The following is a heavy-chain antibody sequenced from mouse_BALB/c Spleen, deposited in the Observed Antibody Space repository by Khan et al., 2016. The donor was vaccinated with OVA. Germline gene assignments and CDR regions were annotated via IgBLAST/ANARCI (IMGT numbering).Heavy chain of an antibody. V-gene: IGHV2-6-1*01. CDR3: ARQPYYHYNVMDY. Sequence: QVQLKQSGPGLVAPSQSLSITCTISGFSLTNYGIHWVRQPPGKGLEWLALMWSDGSTTYNSALKSRLTISKDKPKSQVFLKMNSLQTDDTAMYFCARQPYYHYNVMDYWGQGTSVTVSS. CDR1: GFSLTNYG. J-gene: IGHJ4*01. D-gene: IGHD2-10*01. CDR2: MWSDGST.